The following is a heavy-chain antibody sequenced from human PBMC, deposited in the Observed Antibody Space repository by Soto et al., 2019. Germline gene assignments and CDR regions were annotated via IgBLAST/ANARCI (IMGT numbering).Heavy chain of an antibody. V-gene: IGHV1-3*01. J-gene: IGHJ5*02. CDR3: ARGLAADGA. CDR2: INAGSGNT. CDR1: GYTFTHYA. D-gene: IGHD6-13*01. Sequence: VQLVQSGAEVKKPGASVKVSCTASGYTFTHYAIHWVRHAPGQRLEWMGFINAGSGNTKYSQPFQGRLTFTKDTSASTAYMDLSSLRSEDTAIYYCARGLAADGAWGQGTLVTVSS.